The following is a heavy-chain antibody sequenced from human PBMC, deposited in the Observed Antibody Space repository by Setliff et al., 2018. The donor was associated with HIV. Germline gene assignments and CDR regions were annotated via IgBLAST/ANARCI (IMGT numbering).Heavy chain of an antibody. CDR3: ARGDYDSGGYYFDK. CDR1: GASITSHY. D-gene: IGHD3-22*01. Sequence: SETLSLTCTVSGASITSHYWNWIRQPPGKGLEWIGCVSFTGSANYNPSLKGRVSISVDTSKNQFSLRLRSVTAADTAVYFCARGDYDSGGYYFDKWGRGALVTVSS. CDR2: VSFTGSA. J-gene: IGHJ4*02. V-gene: IGHV4-59*11.